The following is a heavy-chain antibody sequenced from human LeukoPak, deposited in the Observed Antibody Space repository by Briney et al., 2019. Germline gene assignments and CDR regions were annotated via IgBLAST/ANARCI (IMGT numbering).Heavy chain of an antibody. J-gene: IGHJ5*02. CDR3: ATAIVYYYGSGSSNWFDP. Sequence: ASVTVSCKVPGYTLTELSIHWVRQAPGKGLEWMGSFDLEEGETIYAQKFQGRVTMTGDTSTDTAYMELSSLRSEDTAIYYCATAIVYYYGSGSSNWFDPWGQGTLVTVSS. V-gene: IGHV1-24*01. CDR1: GYTLTELS. D-gene: IGHD3-10*01. CDR2: FDLEEGET.